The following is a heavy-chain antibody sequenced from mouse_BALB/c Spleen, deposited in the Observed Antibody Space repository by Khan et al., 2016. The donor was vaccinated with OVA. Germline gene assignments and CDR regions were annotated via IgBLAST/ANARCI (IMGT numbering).Heavy chain of an antibody. V-gene: IGHV9-3-1*01. CDR2: INTYTGAP. Sequence: QIQLVQSGAELMKPGETVKISCKASGYTFTNYGMNWVKQAPGKGLKWMGWINTYTGAPTYTDDFKGRFVFSLDTSASTAYLQINNVTNEDTVTYCCARGSSYWYFDGWGAGTTVTVAS. CDR1: GYTFTNYG. CDR3: ARGSSYWYFDG. J-gene: IGHJ1*01.